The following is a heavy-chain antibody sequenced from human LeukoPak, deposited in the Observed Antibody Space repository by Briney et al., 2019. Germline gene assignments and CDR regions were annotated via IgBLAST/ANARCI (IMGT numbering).Heavy chain of an antibody. V-gene: IGHV3-15*01. CDR3: TTGLAF. CDR1: GFTFSYAW. CDR2: INTKSDGGTI. J-gene: IGHJ4*02. D-gene: IGHD2-21*01. Sequence: GGSLRPSCAASGFTFSYAWMSWVRQAPGKGLEWVGRINTKSDGGTIDYSAPVKGRFTISRDDSKNTVYLQMNSLKTEDTAVYYCTTGLAFWGQGTLVTVSS.